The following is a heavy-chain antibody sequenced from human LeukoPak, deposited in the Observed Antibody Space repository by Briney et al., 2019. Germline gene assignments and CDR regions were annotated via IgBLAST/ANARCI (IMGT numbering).Heavy chain of an antibody. D-gene: IGHD6-19*01. Sequence: GGSLRLSCAASGFTFSSYSMNWVRQAPGKGLEWVSSISSSSSYIYYADSVKGRFTISRDNAKNSPYLQMNSLRAEDTAVYYCARDAAVAGTVFDYWGQGTLVTVSS. CDR2: ISSSSSYI. V-gene: IGHV3-21*01. CDR1: GFTFSSYS. CDR3: ARDAAVAGTVFDY. J-gene: IGHJ4*02.